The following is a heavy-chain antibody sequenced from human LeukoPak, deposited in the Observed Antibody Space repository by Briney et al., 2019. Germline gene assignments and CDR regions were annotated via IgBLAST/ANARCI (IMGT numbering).Heavy chain of an antibody. CDR1: GFTVSSNY. CDR3: AKDRDSSGVDPTFDS. V-gene: IGHV3-23*01. J-gene: IGHJ4*02. Sequence: PGGSLRLSCAASGFTVSSNYMSWVRQAPGKGLEWVSGISGSGGRTDYADSVKDRFNLSRDNSKNTLFLKTNRLRAEDTAVYYCAKDRDSSGVDPTFDSWGQGTLVTVSS. D-gene: IGHD3-3*01. CDR2: ISGSGGRT.